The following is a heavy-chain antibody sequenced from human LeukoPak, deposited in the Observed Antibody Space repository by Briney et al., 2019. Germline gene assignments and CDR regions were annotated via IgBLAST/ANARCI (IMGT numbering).Heavy chain of an antibody. CDR3: ARDLAYCGGDCYS. J-gene: IGHJ5*02. D-gene: IGHD2-21*01. CDR1: GYSISSGYY. V-gene: IGHV4-38-2*02. Sequence: SETLSLTCTVSGYSISSGYYWGWIRQPPGKGLEWIASIYHSGSTYYNPSLKSRVTISVDTSKNQFSLKLSSVTAADTAVYYCARDLAYCGGDCYSWGQGTLVTVSS. CDR2: IYHSGST.